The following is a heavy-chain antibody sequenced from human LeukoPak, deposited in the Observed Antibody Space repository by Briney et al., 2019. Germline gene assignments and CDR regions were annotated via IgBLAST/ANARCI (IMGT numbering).Heavy chain of an antibody. CDR3: ARPRYGSGSLDS. CDR2: INHSGST. Sequence: SETLSFTCAVYGESFSGHYWTWIRQPPGRGLEWIGEINHSGSTTSNPSLNNRVTISVDTSKNQFSLKLTSVTAADTAVYYCARPRYGSGSLDSWGQGTLVTVSS. V-gene: IGHV4-34*01. J-gene: IGHJ4*02. D-gene: IGHD3-10*01. CDR1: GESFSGHY.